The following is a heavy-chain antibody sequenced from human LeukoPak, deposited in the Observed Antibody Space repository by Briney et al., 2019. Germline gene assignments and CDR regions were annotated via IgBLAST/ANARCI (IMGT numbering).Heavy chain of an antibody. CDR1: GGSFSTYD. CDR2: IYYSGST. J-gene: IGHJ4*02. V-gene: IGHV4-59*01. Sequence: SETLSLTCTVSGGSFSTYDWSWIRQPPGKGLEWIGYIYYSGSTNYNPSLKSRVTISVDTSKNQFSLKLSSVTAADTAVYYCARDEGDGSYFDNWGQGTLVTVSS. CDR3: ARDEGDGSYFDN. D-gene: IGHD2-15*01.